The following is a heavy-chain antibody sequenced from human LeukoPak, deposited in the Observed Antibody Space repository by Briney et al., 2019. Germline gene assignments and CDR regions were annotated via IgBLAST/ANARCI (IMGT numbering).Heavy chain of an antibody. CDR1: GFTFRTYW. V-gene: IGHV3-7*01. CDR3: ARGFSSSWARTAEYFQH. J-gene: IGHJ1*01. CDR2: IKQDGSEK. Sequence: GGSLRLSCAASGFTFRTYWMSWVRQAPGKGLEWVANIKQDGSEKYYVDSVKGRFTISRDNAKNSLYLQMNSLRAEDTAVYYCARGFSSSWARTAEYFQHWGQGTLVTVSS. D-gene: IGHD6-13*01.